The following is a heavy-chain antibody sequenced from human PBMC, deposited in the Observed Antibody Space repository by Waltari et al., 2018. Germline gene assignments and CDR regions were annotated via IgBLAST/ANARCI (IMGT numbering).Heavy chain of an antibody. Sequence: QVQLMQSGVEVKKPGASVKVSCEASGYTFSNYGIRWVRQAPGEGFEWMGWMSGESGNTNCIQKIQCRITMTIDPATSAAYMELRGLTSDYTAVYYGARELSLAPTTLMVVPPPFDYWGPGTLVTVSS. D-gene: IGHD3-22*01. CDR1: GYTFSNYG. J-gene: IGHJ4*02. CDR2: MSGESGNT. V-gene: IGHV1-18*01. CDR3: ARELSLAPTTLMVVPPPFDY.